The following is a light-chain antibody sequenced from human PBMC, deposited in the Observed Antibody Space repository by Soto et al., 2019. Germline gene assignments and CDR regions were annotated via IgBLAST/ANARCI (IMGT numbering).Light chain of an antibody. Sequence: DIQMTPSPSLLSSSVGSSSPITGRASQSISSWLAWYKQKPGKDPKLLIYKASSLESGVPSRFSGIGSGTEFTLPIRSLQPEEFATDYCQQYNSYWTVGQLTKVEIK. J-gene: IGKJ1*01. V-gene: IGKV1-5*03. CDR1: QSISSW. CDR3: QQYNSYWT. CDR2: KAS.